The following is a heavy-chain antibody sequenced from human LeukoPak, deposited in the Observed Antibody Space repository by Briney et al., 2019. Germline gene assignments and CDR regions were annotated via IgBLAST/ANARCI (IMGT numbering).Heavy chain of an antibody. V-gene: IGHV4-38-2*02. CDR1: GYSISSGYY. CDR2: IYHSGNT. Sequence: PSETLSLTCTVSGYSISSGYYWGWIRQPPGKGLEWIGSIYHSGNTYYNPSLKSRVTISVDTSKNQFSLKLSSVTAADTAVYYCARTAVPTGTDYWGQGTLVTVSS. CDR3: ARTAVPTGTDY. D-gene: IGHD4-17*01. J-gene: IGHJ4*02.